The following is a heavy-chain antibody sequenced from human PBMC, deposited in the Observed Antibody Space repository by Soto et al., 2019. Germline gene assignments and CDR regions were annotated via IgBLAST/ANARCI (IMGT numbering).Heavy chain of an antibody. Sequence: PGGSLILSCAASGFTFSSYGMHWVRQAPGKGLEWVAVIWYDGSNKYYADSVKGRFTISRDNSKNTLYLQMNSLRAEDTAVYYCAKLAYYDFWSGSQGRLYFDYWGQGTLVTVSS. CDR3: AKLAYYDFWSGSQGRLYFDY. D-gene: IGHD3-3*01. V-gene: IGHV3-33*06. J-gene: IGHJ4*02. CDR2: IWYDGSNK. CDR1: GFTFSSYG.